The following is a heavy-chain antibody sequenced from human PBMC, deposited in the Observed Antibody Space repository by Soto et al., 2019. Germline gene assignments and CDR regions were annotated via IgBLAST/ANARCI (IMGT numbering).Heavy chain of an antibody. CDR2: ITGGGVTT. J-gene: IGHJ6*03. D-gene: IGHD3-22*01. CDR3: ARSGLGGGSYYYMDV. CDR1: GFTFRSYS. Sequence: EVQLLESGGRLVQPGGSQRLSCAASGFTFRSYSMTWVRQAPGKGLEWVSAITGGGVTTYYSDSVKGRFTISRDNSKNTLYLQMNSLRAEDTAMYYCARSGLGGGSYYYMDVWGKGTTVTVSS. V-gene: IGHV3-23*01.